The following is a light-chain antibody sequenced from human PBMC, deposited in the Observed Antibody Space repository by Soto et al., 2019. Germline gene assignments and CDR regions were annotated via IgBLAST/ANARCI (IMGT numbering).Light chain of an antibody. J-gene: IGKJ1*01. V-gene: IGKV3-15*01. CDR3: HQYLNWPQA. Sequence: ETLMTQSPATLSVSPGERATLSCRASESVSSYLAWYQQKPGQAPRLLIYGASARATGVPARFSGSGSGTDFTLIISSLQPEDFAVYYCHQYLNWPQAFGQGTKVEIK. CDR2: GAS. CDR1: ESVSSY.